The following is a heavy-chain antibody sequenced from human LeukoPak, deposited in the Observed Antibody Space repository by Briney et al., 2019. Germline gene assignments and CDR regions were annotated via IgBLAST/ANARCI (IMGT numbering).Heavy chain of an antibody. J-gene: IGHJ6*02. Sequence: ASVKVSCKASGYTFTCYYMHWVRRAPGQGLEWMGWINPNSGGTNYAQKFQGRVTMTRDTSISTAYMELSRLRSDDTAVYYCARDEAASPQPYGMDVWGQATTVTVSS. CDR3: ARDEAASPQPYGMDV. CDR2: INPNSGGT. D-gene: IGHD2-15*01. CDR1: GYTFTCYY. V-gene: IGHV1-2*02.